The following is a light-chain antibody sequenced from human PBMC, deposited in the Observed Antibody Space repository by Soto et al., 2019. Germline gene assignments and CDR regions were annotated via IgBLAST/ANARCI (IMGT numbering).Light chain of an antibody. J-gene: IGLJ1*01. CDR1: RSDVGGYNY. CDR2: DVS. V-gene: IGLV2-14*01. Sequence: SVLPQPASVSGSPGQSFTISCTGTRSDVGGYNYVSWYQQHPGKAPKLMIYDVSNRPSGVSNRFSGSKSGNTASLTISGLQAEDEADYYCSSHTSSSTPYVFGTGT. CDR3: SSHTSSSTPYV.